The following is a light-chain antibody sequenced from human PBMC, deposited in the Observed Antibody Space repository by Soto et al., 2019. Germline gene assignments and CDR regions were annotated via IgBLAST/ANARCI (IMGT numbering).Light chain of an antibody. Sequence: DIQMTQSPSSLSASVGDRVTITCRASQGISNYLAWYQQKPGKVPKLLIYAASTLRSGVPSRFSGSGSGTDVTLTISSLQPEDVATYYCQKYNSAPCTVGGGTKVEIK. J-gene: IGKJ4*01. V-gene: IGKV1-27*01. CDR1: QGISNY. CDR3: QKYNSAPCT. CDR2: AAS.